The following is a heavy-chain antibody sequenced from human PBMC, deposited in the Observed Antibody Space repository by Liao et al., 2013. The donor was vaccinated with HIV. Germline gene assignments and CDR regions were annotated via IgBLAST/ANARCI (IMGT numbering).Heavy chain of an antibody. J-gene: IGHJ5*02. CDR2: INHSGST. V-gene: IGHV4-34*01. Sequence: QVQLQQWGAGLLKPSETLSLTCAVYGGSFSGNYWSWIRQPPGKGLEWIGEINHSGSTNYNPSLKSRVTISVDTSKNQFSLKLSSVTAADTAVYYCARRRDGYPNWFDPWGQGTLVTVSS. CDR1: GGSFSGNY. D-gene: IGHD5-24*01. CDR3: ARRRDGYPNWFDP.